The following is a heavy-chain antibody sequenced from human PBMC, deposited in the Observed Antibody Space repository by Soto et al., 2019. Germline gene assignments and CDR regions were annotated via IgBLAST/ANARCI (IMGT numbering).Heavy chain of an antibody. CDR2: IFYSGIT. CDR1: GESISSSTYY. D-gene: IGHD1-1*01. V-gene: IGHV4-39*01. CDR3: AIQLLESWKWIDS. J-gene: IGHJ5*01. Sequence: SETLSLTCTVSGESISSSTYYWAWIRQPPGKGLEWIGNIFYSGITYYNPSLKSRVTISVDTSKNQFSLKLSSVTPADTAIYFCAIQLLESWKWIDSSGPGILVTVSS.